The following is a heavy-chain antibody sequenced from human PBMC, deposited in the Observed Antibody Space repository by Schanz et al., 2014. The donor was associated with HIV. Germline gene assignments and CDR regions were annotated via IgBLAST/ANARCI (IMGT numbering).Heavy chain of an antibody. V-gene: IGHV3-30*03. D-gene: IGHD3-22*01. CDR1: GFTFRNYG. J-gene: IGHJ6*02. CDR3: ASPLLYDSLDV. Sequence: VQLVESGGGVVQPGKSLRLSCAASGFTFRNYGIHWVRQAPGKGLEWVAVISYDGSEKYYADSVKGRFTISRDNSKNTLYLQMNSLRAEDTAVYYCASPLLYDSLDVWGQGTTVTVSS. CDR2: ISYDGSEK.